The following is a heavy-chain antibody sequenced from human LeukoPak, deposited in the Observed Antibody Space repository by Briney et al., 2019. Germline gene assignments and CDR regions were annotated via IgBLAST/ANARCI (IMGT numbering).Heavy chain of an antibody. J-gene: IGHJ2*01. CDR2: IYTSGST. V-gene: IGHV4-61*02. CDR3: ARDPSSYCYFDL. Sequence: SQTLSLTCTVSGGSISSGSYYWSWIRQPAGKGLEGIGRIYTSGSTNYNPSLKSRVTTSVDTSKNQFSLKLSSVTAADTAVYYCARDPSSYCYFDLWGRGTLVTVSS. CDR1: GGSISSGSYY.